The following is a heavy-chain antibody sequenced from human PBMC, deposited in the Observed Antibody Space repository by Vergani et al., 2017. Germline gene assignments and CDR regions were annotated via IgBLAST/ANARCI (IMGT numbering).Heavy chain of an antibody. V-gene: IGHV3-66*02. CDR3: ARGNYYGSGTYVDP. J-gene: IGHJ5*02. D-gene: IGHD3-10*01. Sequence: ELQLVESGGGWVQPEGSLRLSCAASGSTVSGNYMTWVRQAPGKGLEWVSHIYSGDERYYADSVKGRVTISRDTYKNTLHLQINNLRVEDTAVYYCARGNYYGSGTYVDPWGQGTLVTVSS. CDR1: GSTVSGNY. CDR2: IYSGDER.